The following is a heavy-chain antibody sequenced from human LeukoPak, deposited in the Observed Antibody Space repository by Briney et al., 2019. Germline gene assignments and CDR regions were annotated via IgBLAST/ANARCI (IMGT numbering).Heavy chain of an antibody. CDR2: ISYDGSNK. V-gene: IGHV3-30*18. J-gene: IGHJ3*02. D-gene: IGHD2-15*01. CDR1: GFTFSSYG. Sequence: GGSLRLSCAASGFTFSSYGMHWVRQAPGKGLEWVAVISYDGSNKYYADSVKGRFTISRDNSKSTLYLQMNSLRAEDTAVYYCAKLGYCSGGSCSQNDAFDIWGQGTMVTVSS. CDR3: AKLGYCSGGSCSQNDAFDI.